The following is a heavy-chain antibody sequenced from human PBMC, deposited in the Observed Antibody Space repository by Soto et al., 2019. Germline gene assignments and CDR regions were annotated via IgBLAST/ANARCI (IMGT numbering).Heavy chain of an antibody. Sequence: PXEXLKISCKCSGYXSSNYVIGWLRHMPGKGLEFMAIIYHGYSDIKYSPSLQGQVTMSADKSNRTTYLQWANLKASDTAIYYCARLTGTIPPVFDLWGQGALGTVSS. CDR1: GYXSSNYV. V-gene: IGHV5-51*01. CDR3: ARLTGTIPPVFDL. D-gene: IGHD1-7*01. CDR2: IYHGYSDI. J-gene: IGHJ4*02.